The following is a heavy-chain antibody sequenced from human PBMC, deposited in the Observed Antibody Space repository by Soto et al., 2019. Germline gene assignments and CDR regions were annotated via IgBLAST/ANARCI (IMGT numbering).Heavy chain of an antibody. V-gene: IGHV4-39*01. Sequence: PSETLSLTCSVSGGSISSSSYFWGWIRQPPGKGLEWIGSIYYSGSTYYNPSLKSRVTVSVDTSKNQFSLKLSSVTAADTAVYYCASHPSDFWFDPWGQGTQVTVSS. CDR2: IYYSGST. J-gene: IGHJ5*02. CDR3: ASHPSDFWFDP. D-gene: IGHD2-21*02. CDR1: GGSISSSSYF.